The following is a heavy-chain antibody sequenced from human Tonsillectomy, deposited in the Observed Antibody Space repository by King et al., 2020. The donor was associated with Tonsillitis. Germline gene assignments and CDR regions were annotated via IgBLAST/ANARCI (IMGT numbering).Heavy chain of an antibody. CDR1: GFTFRSCW. J-gene: IGHJ3*02. Sequence: DVQLVESGGGLVQPGGSLRLSRAASGFTFRSCWISWVRQAPGKGLAWVANIKQYGSEKYYVDSVKGRFTISRDNAKNSLYLQMNSLRAADPAVYYCVRYFDGSGYDDAFEISGQGTMVTVSS. CDR2: IKQYGSEK. D-gene: IGHD3-22*01. V-gene: IGHV3-7*03. CDR3: VRYFDGSGYDDAFEI.